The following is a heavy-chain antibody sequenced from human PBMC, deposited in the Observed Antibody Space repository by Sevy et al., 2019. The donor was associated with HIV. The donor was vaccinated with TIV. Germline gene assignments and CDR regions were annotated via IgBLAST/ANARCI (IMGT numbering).Heavy chain of an antibody. CDR2: ISGSGGST. CDR3: AKDVVVVAAKFYYFDY. V-gene: IGHV3-23*01. CDR1: GFIFSSYA. Sequence: GGSLRLSCAASGFIFSSYAMSWVRQAPGKGLELVSAISGSGGSTYYADSVKGRFTISRDNSKNTLYLQMNSLRAEDTAVYYCAKDVVVVAAKFYYFDYWGQGTLVTVSS. J-gene: IGHJ4*02. D-gene: IGHD2-15*01.